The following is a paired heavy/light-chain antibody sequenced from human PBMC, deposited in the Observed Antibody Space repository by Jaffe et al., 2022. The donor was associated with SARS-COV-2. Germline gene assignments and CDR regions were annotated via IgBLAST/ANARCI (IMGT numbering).Heavy chain of an antibody. CDR1: GYTFSSSG. CDR2: ISYDGSNK. J-gene: IGHJ6*02. Sequence: QVQLVESGGGVVQPGRSLRLSCAASGYTFSSSGMHWVRQGPGKGLEWVALISYDGSNKYYADSVKGRFTISRDNSKNTLYLQMNSLRAEDTAVYYCAKEYSAVPYYYYTMDVWGQGTTVTVSS. D-gene: IGHD2-15*01. V-gene: IGHV3-30*18. CDR3: AKEYSAVPYYYYTMDV.
Light chain of an antibody. CDR2: LGS. CDR1: QSLLHSNGYKY. J-gene: IGKJ1*01. V-gene: IGKV2-28*01. CDR3: MQALQTPWT. Sequence: DIVMTQSPLSLPVTPGEPASISCRSSQSLLHSNGYKYLDWYLQKPGQSPQLLIYLGSNRASGVPDRFSGSGSGTDFTLKISRVEAEDVGVYYCMQALQTPWTFGQGTKVDIK.